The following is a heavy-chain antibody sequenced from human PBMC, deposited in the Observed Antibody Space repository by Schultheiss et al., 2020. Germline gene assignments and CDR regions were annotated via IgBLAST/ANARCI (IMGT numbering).Heavy chain of an antibody. CDR3: ARGPTDYYMDV. J-gene: IGHJ6*03. CDR2: IYYSGST. V-gene: IGHV4-59*01. CDR1: GGSISSYY. Sequence: SETLSLTCTVSGGSISSYYWSWIRQPPGKGLEWIGYIYYSGSTNYNPSLKSRVTISVDTSKNQFSLKLSSVTAADTAVYYCARGPTDYYMDVWGKGTTVTVSS. D-gene: IGHD4-11*01.